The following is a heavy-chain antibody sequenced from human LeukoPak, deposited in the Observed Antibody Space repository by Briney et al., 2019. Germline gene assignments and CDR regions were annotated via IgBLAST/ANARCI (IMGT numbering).Heavy chain of an antibody. D-gene: IGHD1-26*01. Sequence: PGGSLRLSCTASGYTFSSYAMSWVRQAPGKGLEWVSAMSGSGGSTDYADSVKGRVTITRDTSKNTLYLEMNSLRAEDTAVYYCAKSVSGAVPLGPSFDYWGQGTLVTVSS. CDR2: MSGSGGST. CDR3: AKSVSGAVPLGPSFDY. V-gene: IGHV3-23*01. J-gene: IGHJ4*02. CDR1: GYTFSSYA.